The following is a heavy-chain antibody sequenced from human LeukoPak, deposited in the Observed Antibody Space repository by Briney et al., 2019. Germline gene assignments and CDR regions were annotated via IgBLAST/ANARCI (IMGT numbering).Heavy chain of an antibody. CDR3: AKDQGVLVPAAVDY. CDR1: GFTFSSYG. Sequence: GGSLRLSCAASGFTFSSYGMHWVRQAPGKGLEWVAFIRYDGSNKYYADSVKGRFTISRDNSKNTLYLQMNSLRAEDTAVYYCAKDQGVLVPAAVDYWGQGTPVTVSS. CDR2: IRYDGSNK. V-gene: IGHV3-30*02. J-gene: IGHJ4*02. D-gene: IGHD2-2*01.